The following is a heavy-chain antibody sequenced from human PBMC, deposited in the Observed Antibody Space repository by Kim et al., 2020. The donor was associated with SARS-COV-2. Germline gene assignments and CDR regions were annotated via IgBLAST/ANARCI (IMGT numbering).Heavy chain of an antibody. CDR2: INTDNGNT. CDR1: GYTFTNHP. V-gene: IGHV1-3*04. Sequence: ASVKVSCKASGYTFTNHPMHWVRQAPGQRLEWMGWINTDNGNTKYSQKFQGRVTITRDTSASTAYMELSSLRSEDTAVYYCARVGGDGSGSQYNAEYWFDPWGQGTPVTVSS. CDR3: ARVGGDGSGSQYNAEYWFDP. J-gene: IGHJ5*02. D-gene: IGHD3-10*01.